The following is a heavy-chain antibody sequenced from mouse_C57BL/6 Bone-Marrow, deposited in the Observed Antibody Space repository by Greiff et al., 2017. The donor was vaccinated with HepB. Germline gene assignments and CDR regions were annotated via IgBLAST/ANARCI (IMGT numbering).Heavy chain of an antibody. CDR1: GFTFTDYY. D-gene: IGHD1-1*01. Sequence: EVQLVESGGGLVQPGGSLSLSCAASGFTFTDYYMSWVRQPPGKALEWLGFIRNKANGYTTEYSASVKGRFTISRDNSQSILYLQMNALRAEDSATHYCARYTTVVARGYWYFDVWGTGTTVTVSS. J-gene: IGHJ1*03. V-gene: IGHV7-3*01. CDR3: ARYTTVVARGYWYFDV. CDR2: IRNKANGYTT.